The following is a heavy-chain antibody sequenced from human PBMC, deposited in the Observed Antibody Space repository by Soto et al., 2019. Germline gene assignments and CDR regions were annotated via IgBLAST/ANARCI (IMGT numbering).Heavy chain of an antibody. J-gene: IGHJ1*01. V-gene: IGHV5-51*01. Sequence: GESLKISCRGVGYRFTSYWIGWVRQMPGKGLEWMGIIYPGDSETRYSPSFQGQVIMSADKSISTAYLQWSNLKASDTAMYYCERPNGFYCESGSHHSVVFASWAQGTPVPVSS. CDR2: IYPGDSET. CDR3: ERPNGFYCESGSHHSVVFAS. D-gene: IGHD3-10*01. CDR1: GYRFTSYW.